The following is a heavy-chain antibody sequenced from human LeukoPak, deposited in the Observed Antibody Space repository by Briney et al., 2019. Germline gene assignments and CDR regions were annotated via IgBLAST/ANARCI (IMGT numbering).Heavy chain of an antibody. CDR2: INHSSRST. CDR1: GGSFSGCF. J-gene: IGHJ6*03. CDR3: ARGGYTIYRSRTPNMDV. D-gene: IGHD3-3*01. V-gene: IGHV4-34*01. Sequence: SETLSLTCAVYGGSFSGCFWSWIRQPPGKGLEWIGEINHSSRSTNWNPSLKSRVTISLDTSKKQFSLKLNSVTAADTAVYYCARGGYTIYRSRTPNMDVWGKGTTVTVSS.